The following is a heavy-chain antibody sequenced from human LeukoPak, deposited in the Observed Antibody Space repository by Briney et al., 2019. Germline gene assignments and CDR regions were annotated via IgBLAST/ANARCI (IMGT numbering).Heavy chain of an antibody. CDR2: IYYSGST. V-gene: IGHV4-39*01. D-gene: IGHD5-18*01. CDR3: ARRRGYSYGRVDY. Sequence: PSETLSLTCTVSGGSISSSSYYWGWIRQPPGKGLECIGSIYYSGSTYYNPSLKSRVTISVDTSKNQFSLKLSSVTAADTAVYYCARRRGYSYGRVDYWGQGTLVTVSS. J-gene: IGHJ4*02. CDR1: GGSISSSSYY.